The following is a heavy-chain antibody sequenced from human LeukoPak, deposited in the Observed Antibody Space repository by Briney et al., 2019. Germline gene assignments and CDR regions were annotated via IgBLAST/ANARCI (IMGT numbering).Heavy chain of an antibody. V-gene: IGHV4-39*07. CDR1: GGSISSGGYY. CDR3: ARAMYYYDSSGYWI. CDR2: INHSGST. D-gene: IGHD3-22*01. Sequence: PSETLSLTCTVSGGSISSGGYYWSWIRQPPGKGLEWIGEINHSGSTNYNPSLKSRVTISVDTSKNQFSLKLSSVTAADTAVYYCARAMYYYDSSGYWIWGQGTLVTVSS. J-gene: IGHJ4*02.